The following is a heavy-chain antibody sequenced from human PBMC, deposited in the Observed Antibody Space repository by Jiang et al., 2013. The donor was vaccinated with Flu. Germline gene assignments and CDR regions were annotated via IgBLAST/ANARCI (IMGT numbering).Heavy chain of an antibody. V-gene: IGHV4-4*07. CDR3: ARGPEVVVPAAIGYYYYMDV. Sequence: PGLVKPSETLSLTCTVSGGSISSYYWSWIRQPAGKGLEWIGRIYTSGSTNYNPSLKSRVTMSVDTSKNQFSLKLSSVTAADTAVYYCARGPEVVVPAAIGYYYYMDVWGKGTTVTVSS. J-gene: IGHJ6*03. CDR2: IYTSGST. CDR1: GGSISSYY. D-gene: IGHD2-2*02.